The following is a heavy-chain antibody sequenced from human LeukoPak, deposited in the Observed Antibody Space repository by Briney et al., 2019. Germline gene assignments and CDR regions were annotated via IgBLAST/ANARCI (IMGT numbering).Heavy chain of an antibody. CDR2: ISAYNGNT. V-gene: IGHV1-18*01. CDR3: ARDRWDYDILTCYPSRYGMDV. J-gene: IGHJ6*02. D-gene: IGHD3-9*01. CDR1: GYTFTSYG. Sequence: ASVKVSCKASGYTFTSYGISWVRQAPGQGLEWMGWISAYNGNTNYAQKLQGRVTMTTDTSTSTAYMELRSLRSDDTAVYYCARDRWDYDILTCYPSRYGMDVWGQGTTVTVYS.